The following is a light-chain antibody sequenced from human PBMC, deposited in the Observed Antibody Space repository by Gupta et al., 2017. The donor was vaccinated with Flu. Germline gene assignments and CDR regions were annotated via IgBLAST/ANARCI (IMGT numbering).Light chain of an antibody. CDR3: HHYNNWPPWT. CDR1: QSISTN. V-gene: IGKV3-15*01. CDR2: GAS. Sequence: GRANLSCRASQSISTNLAWYQKKPGQAPRLLIYGASTRATGIPARFSGSGSGTEFTLTISSLQSEDFAVYYCHHYNNWPPWTLGQGTKVEIK. J-gene: IGKJ1*01.